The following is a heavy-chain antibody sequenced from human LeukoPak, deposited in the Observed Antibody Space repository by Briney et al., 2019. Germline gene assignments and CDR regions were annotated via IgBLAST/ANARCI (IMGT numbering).Heavy chain of an antibody. J-gene: IGHJ3*02. CDR3: ARLLDNDSSGDPDTFDM. CDR1: GVSISGHY. Sequence: KPSETLSLTCTVSGVSISGHYWSWIRQPPGNGLEWIGFIYYSGRTRYNPSLHSRVTISAETSKNHLSLKLTSVTAADTAVYYCARLLDNDSSGDPDTFDMWGQGIKVTVSS. V-gene: IGHV4-59*11. D-gene: IGHD3-22*01. CDR2: IYYSGRT.